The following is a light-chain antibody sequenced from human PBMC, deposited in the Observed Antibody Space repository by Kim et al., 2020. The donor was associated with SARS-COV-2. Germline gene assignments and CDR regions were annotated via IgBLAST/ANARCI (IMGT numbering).Light chain of an antibody. V-gene: IGKV1-39*01. Sequence: DIQMTQSPSSLSASVGDRATITFRTSQNINSHLTWYHQKPGRAPKLLIYASSALQGGVPSRFSRSGSDTDVTLTISSLQPGDFATFFCRQTYISPFTFRRGTQVDIK. J-gene: IGKJ3*01. CDR1: QNINSH. CDR3: RQTYISPFT. CDR2: ASS.